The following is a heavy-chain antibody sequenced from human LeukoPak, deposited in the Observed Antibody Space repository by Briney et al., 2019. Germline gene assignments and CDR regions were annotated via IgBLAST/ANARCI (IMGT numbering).Heavy chain of an antibody. J-gene: IGHJ5*02. CDR2: IYDSGST. CDR3: ARHYGP. V-gene: IGHV4-39*01. D-gene: IGHD3-10*01. Sequence: SETLSLTCIVSGGSIRSSYYYWGWIRQPPGKGLEWIGSIYDSGSTYYNPSLKCRVTISVDTSKNQFSLKLNSVTAADTAGYYCARHYGPWGQGTLVAVSS. CDR1: GGSIRSSYYY.